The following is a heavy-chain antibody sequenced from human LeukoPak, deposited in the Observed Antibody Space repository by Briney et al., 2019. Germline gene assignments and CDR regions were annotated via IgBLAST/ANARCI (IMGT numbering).Heavy chain of an antibody. D-gene: IGHD3-16*01. V-gene: IGHV3-48*01. Sequence: GGSLRLSCAASGFTFSSYSMNWVRQAPGKGLEWVSYISSSSSTIYHADSVKGRFTISRDNAKNSLYLQMNSLRAEDTAVYYCARDPSNTYYDYVWGSSDAFDIWGQGTMVTVSS. CDR1: GFTFSSYS. CDR2: ISSSSSTI. CDR3: ARDPSNTYYDYVWGSSDAFDI. J-gene: IGHJ3*02.